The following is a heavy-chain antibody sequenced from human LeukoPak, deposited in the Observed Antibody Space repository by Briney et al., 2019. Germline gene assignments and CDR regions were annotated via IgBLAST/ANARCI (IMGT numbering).Heavy chain of an antibody. Sequence: ASVKVSCKASGYTFTSYYMHWVRQAPGQGLEWMGIINPSGGSTNYAQKFQGRVTMTEDTSTDTAYMELSSLRSDDTAVYYCAKAPFTNWSGWFDPWGQGTLVTVSS. CDR2: INPSGGST. CDR1: GYTFTSYY. J-gene: IGHJ5*02. V-gene: IGHV1-46*01. CDR3: AKAPFTNWSGWFDP. D-gene: IGHD7-27*01.